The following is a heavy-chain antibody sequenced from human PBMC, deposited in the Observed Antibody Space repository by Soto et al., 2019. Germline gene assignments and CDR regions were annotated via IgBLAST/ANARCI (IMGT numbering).Heavy chain of an antibody. CDR2: IYYSGST. Sequence: PSETLSLTCTVSGGSISSYYWSWIRQPPGKGLEWIGYIYYSGSTNYDPSLKSRVTISVDTSKNQFSLKLSSVTAADTAVYYCARLALYYFWNGFECDAFYIWGQGTMVIVSS. V-gene: IGHV4-59*08. J-gene: IGHJ3*02. D-gene: IGHD3-3*01. CDR1: GGSISSYY. CDR3: ARLALYYFWNGFECDAFYI.